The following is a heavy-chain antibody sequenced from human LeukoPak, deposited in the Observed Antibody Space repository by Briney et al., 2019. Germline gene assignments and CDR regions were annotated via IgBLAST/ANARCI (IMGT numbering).Heavy chain of an antibody. CDR1: GGTFSSYA. Sequence: ASVKVSCKASGGTFSSYAISWVRQAPGQGLEWMGRIIPIFGIANYAQKFQGRVTITADKSTSTAYMELSSLRSEDTAVHYCARDSDYGGNFGYWGQGTLVTVSS. V-gene: IGHV1-69*04. CDR3: ARDSDYGGNFGY. CDR2: IIPIFGIA. D-gene: IGHD4-23*01. J-gene: IGHJ4*02.